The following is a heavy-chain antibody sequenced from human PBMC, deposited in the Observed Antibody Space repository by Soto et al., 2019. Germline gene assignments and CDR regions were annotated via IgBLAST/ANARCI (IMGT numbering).Heavy chain of an antibody. CDR1: GFTFSSYA. CDR2: ISGSGGST. J-gene: IGHJ4*02. Sequence: EVQLLESGGGLVQPGGSLRLSWAASGFTFSSYAMGWVRQAPGKGLEWVSAISGSGGSTYYADSVKGRFPISRDNSKNTLYLQMNSLRAEDTAVYYCAKNSGSLLSYFDYWGQGTLVTVSS. D-gene: IGHD1-26*01. V-gene: IGHV3-23*01. CDR3: AKNSGSLLSYFDY.